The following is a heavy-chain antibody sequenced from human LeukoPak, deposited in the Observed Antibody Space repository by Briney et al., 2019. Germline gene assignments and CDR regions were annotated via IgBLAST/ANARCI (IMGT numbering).Heavy chain of an antibody. J-gene: IGHJ4*02. CDR3: ATGYSSSWCYFDY. CDR2: IKQDGSKK. Sequence: GGSLRLSCVASGFPFSSYWMTWVRQAPGKGLEWVANIKQDGSKKSYVDSVKGRFTISRDNAKNSLYLQMNSLRAEDTAIYYCATGYSSSWCYFDYWGQGTLVTVSS. V-gene: IGHV3-7*01. CDR1: GFPFSSYW. D-gene: IGHD6-13*01.